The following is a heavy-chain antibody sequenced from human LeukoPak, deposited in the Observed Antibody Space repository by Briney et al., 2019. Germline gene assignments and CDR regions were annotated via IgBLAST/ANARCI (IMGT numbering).Heavy chain of an antibody. CDR2: FDPEDGET. CDR1: GFTFTSSA. D-gene: IGHD5-18*01. V-gene: IGHV1-24*01. CDR3: ATVTIGRIQLWLIFSY. Sequence: ASVKVSCKASGFTFTSSAVHWVRQAPGKGLEWMGGFDPEDGETIYAQKFQGRVTMTEDTSTDTAYMELSSLRSEDTAVYYCATVTIGRIQLWLIFSYWGQGTLVTVSS. J-gene: IGHJ4*02.